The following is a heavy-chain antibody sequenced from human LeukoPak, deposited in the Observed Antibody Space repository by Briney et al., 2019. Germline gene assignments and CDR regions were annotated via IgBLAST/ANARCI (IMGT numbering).Heavy chain of an antibody. J-gene: IGHJ4*02. CDR3: ARAGATYSYGPPVFDY. CDR1: GGTFSSYT. Sequence: ASVKVSCKASGGTFSSYTISWVRQAPGQGLEWMGRIIPILGIANYAQKFQGRVTITADKSTSTAYMELSSLRSEDTAVYYCARAGATYSYGPPVFDYWGQGTLVTVSS. V-gene: IGHV1-69*02. D-gene: IGHD5-18*01. CDR2: IIPILGIA.